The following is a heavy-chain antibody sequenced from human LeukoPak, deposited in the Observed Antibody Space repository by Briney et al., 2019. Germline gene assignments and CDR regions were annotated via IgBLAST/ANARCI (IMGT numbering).Heavy chain of an antibody. CDR3: TREAIATGYAYD. V-gene: IGHV3-23*01. CDR1: GFSFSSYA. J-gene: IGHJ4*02. CDR2: SSSGGDRT. Sequence: QTGGSLRLSCAATGFSFSSYALSWVRQAPGRGLEWVSASSSGGDRTYYADSVTGRFTISRDNSKNMPFLQMSSLRAEDAAMYYCTREAIATGYAYDWGQGTLVTVFS. D-gene: IGHD3-16*01.